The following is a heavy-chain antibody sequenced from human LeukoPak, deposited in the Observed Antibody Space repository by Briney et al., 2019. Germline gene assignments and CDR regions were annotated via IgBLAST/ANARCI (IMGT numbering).Heavy chain of an antibody. V-gene: IGHV5-51*01. CDR3: ARQERASDAFDI. CDR1: GYSFTSYW. D-gene: IGHD5-24*01. CDR2: IYPGDSDT. J-gene: IGHJ3*02. Sequence: GASLKISCKGSGYSFTSYWIGWVRQMPGKGLEWMGIIYPGDSDTRYSPSFQGQVPISADKSISTAYLQWSSLKASDTVMYYCARQERASDAFDIWGQGRMATVSS.